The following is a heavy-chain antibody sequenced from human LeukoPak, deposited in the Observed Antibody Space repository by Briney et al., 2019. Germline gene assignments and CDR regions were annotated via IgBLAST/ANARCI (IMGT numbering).Heavy chain of an antibody. CDR3: ARMYSSSSYFDY. CDR1: GGSISTYY. D-gene: IGHD6-6*01. CDR2: INTSGST. V-gene: IGHV4-4*07. J-gene: IGHJ4*02. Sequence: SETLSLTCTVSGGSISTYYWSWIRQPAGKGLEWIGRINTSGSTNYNPSLNSRVTMSVDTSKDQLSLNLSSVTAADTAVYYCARMYSSSSYFDYWGQGTLVTVSS.